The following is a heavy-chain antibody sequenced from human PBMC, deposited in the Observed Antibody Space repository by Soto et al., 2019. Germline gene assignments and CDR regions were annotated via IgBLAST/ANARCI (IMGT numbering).Heavy chain of an antibody. CDR1: GFTFRNYA. CDR2: ISFDGANI. Sequence: QVQLVESGGGVVQPGTSLRLSCAASGFTFRNYAMHWVRQSPAKGLEWLAVISFDGANIFYADAAKGRFTISRDNSEETLYLQLDSLRPEDTGVYFCARDPYGGYIFDSWGQGTQVTLSS. V-gene: IGHV3-30-3*01. D-gene: IGHD5-12*01. CDR3: ARDPYGGYIFDS. J-gene: IGHJ4*02.